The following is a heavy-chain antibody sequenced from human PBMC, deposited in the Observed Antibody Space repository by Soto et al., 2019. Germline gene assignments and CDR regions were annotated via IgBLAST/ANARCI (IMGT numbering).Heavy chain of an antibody. CDR1: GFTFSSYE. D-gene: IGHD2-2*01. V-gene: IGHV3-48*03. CDR3: ARGPLRLSSTSRVPYNWFDP. J-gene: IGHJ5*02. Sequence: EVQLVESGGGLVQPGGSLRLSCAASGFTFSSYEMNWVRQAPGKGLEWVSYISSSGSTIYYADSVKGRFTISRDNAKNSVYLQMNSLRAEDTAVYYCARGPLRLSSTSRVPYNWFDPWGQGTLVTVSS. CDR2: ISSSGSTI.